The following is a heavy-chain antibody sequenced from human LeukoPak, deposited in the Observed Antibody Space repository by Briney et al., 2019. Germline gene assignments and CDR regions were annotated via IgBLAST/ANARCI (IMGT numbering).Heavy chain of an antibody. V-gene: IGHV3-7*01. D-gene: IGHD3-9*01. CDR2: INQDGSQR. J-gene: IGHJ4*02. CDR3: ARDGFDAGIYFDY. Sequence: GGTLRLSCAVSGFTFSSHWMSWVRQAPGKGREWVANINQDGSQRYYVDSAKGRFTIPRDNAKSSRYLQMDSLRVEDTAVYYCARDGFDAGIYFDYWGQGALVTVSS. CDR1: GFTFSSHW.